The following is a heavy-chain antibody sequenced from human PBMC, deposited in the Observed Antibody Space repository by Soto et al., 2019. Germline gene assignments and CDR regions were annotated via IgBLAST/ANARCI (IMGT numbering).Heavy chain of an antibody. V-gene: IGHV1-69*13. CDR1: GGTVSSYA. CDR3: ARVGLDCSGGSCYSLSNYYYYGMDV. D-gene: IGHD2-15*01. J-gene: IGHJ6*02. CDR2: IIPIFGTA. Sequence: SVKVCGEASGGTVSSYAISWVRQAPGEGLEWMGGIIPIFGTANYAQKFQGRVTITADEPTSTAYMELSSLRSEDTAVYYCARVGLDCSGGSCYSLSNYYYYGMDVWGQGTTVTVSS.